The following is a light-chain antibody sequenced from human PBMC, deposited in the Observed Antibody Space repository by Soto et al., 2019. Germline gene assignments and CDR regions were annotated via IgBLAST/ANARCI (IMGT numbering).Light chain of an antibody. J-gene: IGKJ4*01. Sequence: EIVMTQSPATLSVSPGERATLSCGASQGVSSNLAWYQQKPGQAPRLLIYGASTRASGIPARFIGSGSGTEFTLTISSLQSEDFAVYYCQQYNNWPLTFGGGTKVEIK. CDR1: QGVSSN. CDR3: QQYNNWPLT. V-gene: IGKV3-15*01. CDR2: GAS.